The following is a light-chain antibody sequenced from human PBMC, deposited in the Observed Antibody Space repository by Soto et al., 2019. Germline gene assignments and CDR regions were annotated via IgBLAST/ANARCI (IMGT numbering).Light chain of an antibody. V-gene: IGKV3-11*01. CDR1: ENVRTF. CDR2: GAS. CDR3: QQHSHWPPWT. J-gene: IGKJ1*01. Sequence: EVVLTQSPATLSFSPGERATLSCRASENVRTFVDWYQQKPGQAPRLLIYGASNRATGIPARFSGSGSGTDFTLTISNLEPEDFAVYYCQQHSHWPPWTFGQGTRVEIQ.